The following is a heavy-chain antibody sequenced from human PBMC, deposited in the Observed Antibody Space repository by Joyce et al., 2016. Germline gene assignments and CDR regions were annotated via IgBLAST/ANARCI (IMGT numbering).Heavy chain of an antibody. CDR3: ARASHGWYFDP. J-gene: IGHJ5*02. Sequence: QVQVVQSGAEEKKPGASVKVSCKASGFTFTDYAIYWVRQAPGQTLEWMGWIKAGDDDIKYSQKFQGRATFARDTSATTVYMELTSLRFEDTAVYYCARASHGWYFDPWGQGTLVTVSS. CDR1: GFTFTDYA. V-gene: IGHV1-3*05. D-gene: IGHD6-19*01. CDR2: IKAGDDDI.